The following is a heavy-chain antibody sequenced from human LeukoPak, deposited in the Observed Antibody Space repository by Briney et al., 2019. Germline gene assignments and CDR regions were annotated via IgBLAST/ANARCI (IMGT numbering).Heavy chain of an antibody. D-gene: IGHD5-24*01. J-gene: IGHJ4*02. V-gene: IGHV3-30*05. CDR1: GFTFSSYS. Sequence: PGGSLRLSCAASGFTFSSYSMNWVRQAPGKGLEWVAVISYDGSNKYYADSVKGRFTISRDNSKNTLYLQMNSLRAEDTAVYYCARDGERWLQSYADYWGQGTLVTVSS. CDR2: ISYDGSNK. CDR3: ARDGERWLQSYADY.